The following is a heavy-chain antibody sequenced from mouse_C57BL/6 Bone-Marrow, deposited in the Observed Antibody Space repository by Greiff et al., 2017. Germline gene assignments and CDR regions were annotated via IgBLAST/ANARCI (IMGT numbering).Heavy chain of an antibody. Sequence: QVQLQQPGAELVRPGSSVKLSCKASGYTFTSYWMHWVKQRPIQGLEWIGNIDPSDSETHYNQKFKDKATLTVDKSSSTAYMQLSSLTSEDSAVYYCASPKTAVGGLGYFDVWGTGTTVTVSS. CDR2: IDPSDSET. CDR3: ASPKTAVGGLGYFDV. CDR1: GYTFTSYW. V-gene: IGHV1-52*01. J-gene: IGHJ1*03. D-gene: IGHD1-1*01.